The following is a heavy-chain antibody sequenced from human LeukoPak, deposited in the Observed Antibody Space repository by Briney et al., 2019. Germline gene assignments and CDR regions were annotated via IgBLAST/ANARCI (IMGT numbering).Heavy chain of an antibody. CDR2: ISSSSSTI. J-gene: IGHJ5*02. V-gene: IGHV3-48*02. Sequence: GGSLRLSCAASGFTFSSYSMNWVRQAPGKGLEWVSYISSSSSTIYYADSVKGRFTISRDNAKNSLYLQMNSLRDEGTAVYYCARDVRGSTIFGVVITYNWFDPWGQGTLVTVSS. CDR3: ARDVRGSTIFGVVITYNWFDP. D-gene: IGHD3-3*01. CDR1: GFTFSSYS.